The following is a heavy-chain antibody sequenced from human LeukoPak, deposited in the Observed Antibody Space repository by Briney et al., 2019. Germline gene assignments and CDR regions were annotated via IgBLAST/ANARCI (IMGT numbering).Heavy chain of an antibody. CDR2: INHSGST. Sequence: SETLSLTCAVYGGSFSGYYWSWIRQPPGKGLEWIGEINHSGSTSYNPSLKSRVTISVDTSKNQFSLKLSSVTAADTAVYYCARDQRSGYSGYDYYYYYYMDVWGKGTTVTVSS. D-gene: IGHD5-12*01. J-gene: IGHJ6*03. CDR1: GGSFSGYY. CDR3: ARDQRSGYSGYDYYYYYYMDV. V-gene: IGHV4-34*01.